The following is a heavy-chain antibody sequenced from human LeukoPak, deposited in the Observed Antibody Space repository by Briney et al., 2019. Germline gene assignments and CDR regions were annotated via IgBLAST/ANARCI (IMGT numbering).Heavy chain of an antibody. V-gene: IGHV4-61*02. CDR3: ARDSSGNLRY. CDR2: IYTSGST. Sequence: SETLSLTCIVSGGSISSSSYYWSWIRQPAGKGLEWIGRIYTSGSTNYNPSLKSRVTISVDTSKNQFSLKLSSVTAADTAVYYCARDSSGNLRYWGQGTLVTVSS. D-gene: IGHD3-22*01. J-gene: IGHJ4*02. CDR1: GGSISSSSYY.